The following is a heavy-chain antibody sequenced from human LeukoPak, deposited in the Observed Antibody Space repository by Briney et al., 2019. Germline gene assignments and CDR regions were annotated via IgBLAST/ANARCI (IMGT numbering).Heavy chain of an antibody. V-gene: IGHV3-7*01. J-gene: IGHJ4*02. D-gene: IGHD3-3*01. CDR3: AREEWLSYYYFDY. CDR2: IKQDGSEK. Sequence: PGGSVKLSCAASGFTFSSYCMSWVRQAPGKGLEWVANIKQDGSEKYYVDSVKGRFTISRDNAKNSLYLQMDSLRAEDTAVYYCAREEWLSYYYFDYWGQGTLVTVSS. CDR1: GFTFSSYC.